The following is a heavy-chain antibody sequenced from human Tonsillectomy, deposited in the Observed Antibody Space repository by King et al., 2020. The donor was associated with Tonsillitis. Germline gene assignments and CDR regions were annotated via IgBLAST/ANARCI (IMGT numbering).Heavy chain of an antibody. D-gene: IGHD6-13*01. V-gene: IGHV3-30*02. CDR3: AKDRKQQLAGVDY. CDR2: IRYDGSNE. CDR1: GFTFTSYG. Sequence: VQLVESGGGVVQPGGSLRLSCAASGFTFTSYGMHWVRQAPGKGLEWVAFIRYDGSNEYYEDSVKGRFTISRDNSKDTLYLQMNSLRGDDTAVYYCAKDRKQQLAGVDYWGQGTLVTVSS. J-gene: IGHJ4*02.